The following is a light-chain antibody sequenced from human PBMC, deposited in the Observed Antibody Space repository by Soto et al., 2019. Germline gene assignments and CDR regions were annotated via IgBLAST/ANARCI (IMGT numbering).Light chain of an antibody. CDR3: SSYTSSNTVI. CDR1: SSDVGGYNY. J-gene: IGLJ2*01. Sequence: QSALTQPASVSGSPGQSITISCTGTSSDVGGYNYVSWYQQYPGKAPKLMIYEVSNRPSGVSNHFSASKSGNTASLTISGLQAEDEADYYWSSYTSSNTVIFGGGPKLTVL. CDR2: EVS. V-gene: IGLV2-14*01.